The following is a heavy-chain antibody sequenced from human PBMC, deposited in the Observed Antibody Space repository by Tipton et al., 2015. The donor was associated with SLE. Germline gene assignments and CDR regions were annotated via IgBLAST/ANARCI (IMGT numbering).Heavy chain of an antibody. CDR2: IYNSWTS. CDR1: DFSINSHY. D-gene: IGHD6-13*01. J-gene: IGHJ4*02. CDR3: ARGNNLAAAGTLDY. V-gene: IGHV4-59*11. Sequence: TLSLTCTASDFSINSHYWTWIRQPPGKGLELIGYIYNSWTSDYSPSLRSRVTISVDTSKNQFSLNLISVTAADTAVYFCARGNNLAAAGTLDYWGQGTLVTVSS.